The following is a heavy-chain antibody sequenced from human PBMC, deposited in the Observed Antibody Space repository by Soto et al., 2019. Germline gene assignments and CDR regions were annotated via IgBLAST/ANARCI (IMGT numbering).Heavy chain of an antibody. J-gene: IGHJ6*02. V-gene: IGHV5-51*01. CDR2: IYPGDSDT. CDR1: GYSFTSYW. CDR3: ARSALEYSYGFYGMDV. D-gene: IGHD5-18*01. Sequence: GESVKISCKGSGYSFTSYWIGWVRQMPGKGLEWMGIIYPGDSDTRYSPSFQGQVTISADKSISTAYLQWSSLKASDTAMYYCARSALEYSYGFYGMDVWGQGTTVTVSS.